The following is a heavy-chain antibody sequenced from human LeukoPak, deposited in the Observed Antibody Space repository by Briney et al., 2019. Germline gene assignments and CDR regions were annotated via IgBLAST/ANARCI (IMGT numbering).Heavy chain of an antibody. J-gene: IGHJ5*02. CDR1: GGSISSGSYY. D-gene: IGHD6-19*01. Sequence: SETLSLTCTVSGGSISSGSYYWGWIRQPPGKGLEWIGSIYYTGSASYTPSLRSRAIISLDTSKNDFSLGLISVTAADTALYYCAREKRGRSGWGWFGPWGQGIQVTVSS. V-gene: IGHV4-39*07. CDR2: IYYTGSA. CDR3: AREKRGRSGWGWFGP.